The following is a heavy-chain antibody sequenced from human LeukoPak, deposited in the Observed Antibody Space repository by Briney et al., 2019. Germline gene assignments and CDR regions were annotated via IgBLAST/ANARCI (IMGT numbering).Heavy chain of an antibody. CDR1: GYTFIGYY. CDR2: INANSGGT. V-gene: IGHV1-2*02. D-gene: IGHD3-10*01. Sequence: ASVKVSCKASGYTFIGYYIHWVRHAPGQGLEWMGWINANSGGTNFAQKLQGRVTLNRDTSRSTAYMELSRLRSDDTAVYYCASIGSSGSGSYYDTAEYWGQGTLVTVSS. J-gene: IGHJ4*02. CDR3: ASIGSSGSGSYYDTAEY.